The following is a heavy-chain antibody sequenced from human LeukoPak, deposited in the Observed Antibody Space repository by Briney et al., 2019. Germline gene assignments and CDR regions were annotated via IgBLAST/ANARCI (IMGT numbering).Heavy chain of an antibody. V-gene: IGHV3-74*01. D-gene: IGHD6-13*01. CDR2: IDGAGSTT. CDR1: GFIFSSYW. J-gene: IGHJ4*02. CDR3: ARDYGSSWYPFDY. Sequence: GGSLRLSCAASGFIFSSYWMHWVRQAPGKGLVWVSRIDGAGSTTNYADSVKGRFTISRDNAKNTLYLQRNSLRAEDTAVYYCARDYGSSWYPFDYWGQGTLVTVSS.